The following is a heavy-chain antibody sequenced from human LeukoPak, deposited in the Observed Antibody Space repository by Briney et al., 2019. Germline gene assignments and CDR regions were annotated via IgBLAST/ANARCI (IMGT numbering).Heavy chain of an antibody. CDR3: ARDRVSLRLGYWFDP. CDR2: IKQDGSEK. D-gene: IGHD3-22*01. J-gene: IGHJ5*02. Sequence: GGSLRLSCAASGFSFSSYWMSWVRQASGKGLEWVANIKQDGSEKDYVDSVKGRFTISRDNAKNSLYLQMNSLRAEDTAVYYCARDRVSLRLGYWFDPWGQGTLVTVSS. V-gene: IGHV3-7*01. CDR1: GFSFSSYW.